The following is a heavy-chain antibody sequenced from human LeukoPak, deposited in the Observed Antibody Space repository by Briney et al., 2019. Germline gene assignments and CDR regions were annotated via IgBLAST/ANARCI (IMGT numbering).Heavy chain of an antibody. CDR3: TRDMGITTKDPFEY. CDR2: INRNNGKT. J-gene: IGHJ4*02. D-gene: IGHD1-1*01. V-gene: IGHV1-18*01. CDR1: GGRSSTYG. Sequence: GASVKVSCTISGGRSSTYGINWVRQAPGQGLEWMGWINRNNGKTKYGQQFQGRITLTIDTSTTTSHMEMRSLRADDTAIYYCTRDMGITTKDPFEYWGQGTLVTVSS.